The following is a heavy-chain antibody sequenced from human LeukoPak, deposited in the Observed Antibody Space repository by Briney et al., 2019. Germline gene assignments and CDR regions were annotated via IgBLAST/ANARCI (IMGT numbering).Heavy chain of an antibody. J-gene: IGHJ4*02. V-gene: IGHV4-59*01. CDR1: GGSISSYY. CDR3: ARAYYYGSGSYGLDY. CDR2: IYSSGST. Sequence: SETLSVTCTGSGGSISSYYWSWMRQPPGRGREGIGHIYSSGSTNYNPSLRSRLTISVDASKNQFSLKLTSVTAADTAVYYCARAYYYGSGSYGLDYWGQGTLVTVSS. D-gene: IGHD3-10*01.